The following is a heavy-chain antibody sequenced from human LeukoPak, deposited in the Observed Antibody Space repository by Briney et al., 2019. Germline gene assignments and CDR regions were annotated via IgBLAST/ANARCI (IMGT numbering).Heavy chain of an antibody. Sequence: GRSLRLSCAASGFTFTYYAMHWVRQAPGKGLEWVSYISSSSSTIYYADSVKGRFTISRDNAKNSLYLRMNSLRAEDTAVYYCARGAYCSGGSCCRFDPWGQGTLVTVSS. CDR1: GFTFTYYA. CDR2: ISSSSSTI. V-gene: IGHV3-48*04. D-gene: IGHD2-15*01. J-gene: IGHJ5*02. CDR3: ARGAYCSGGSCCRFDP.